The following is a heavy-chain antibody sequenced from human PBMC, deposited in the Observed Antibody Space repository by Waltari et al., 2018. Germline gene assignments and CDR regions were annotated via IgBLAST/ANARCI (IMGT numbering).Heavy chain of an antibody. J-gene: IGHJ4*02. V-gene: IGHV3-23*01. CDR3: ATLYSDYADY. CDR1: SFPFSLYA. D-gene: IGHD4-4*01. Sequence: EVHLLESGGDLVHPGGSLRLSCPASSFPFSLYAMNWGGQAPGRGLCGVARVGGDGAAPIYADSVKGRFTISRDNSKTTLYLQMNSLRVEDTAVYYCATLYSDYADYWGQGTLVTVSS. CDR2: VGGDGAAP.